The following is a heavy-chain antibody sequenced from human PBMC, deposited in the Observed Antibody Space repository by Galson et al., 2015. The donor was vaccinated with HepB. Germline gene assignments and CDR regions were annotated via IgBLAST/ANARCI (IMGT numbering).Heavy chain of an antibody. D-gene: IGHD4-11*01. Sequence: SLRLSCAASGFTFSSYGMHWVRQAPGKGLEWVAVISDDGSDKYYVDSVKGRFTISRDNSKNTLYLQMNSLRAEDTAVYYCAKDTTHPRGGHYSKGAEYWGQGTLVTVSS. CDR2: ISDDGSDK. V-gene: IGHV3-30*18. J-gene: IGHJ4*02. CDR1: GFTFSSYG. CDR3: AKDTTHPRGGHYSKGAEY.